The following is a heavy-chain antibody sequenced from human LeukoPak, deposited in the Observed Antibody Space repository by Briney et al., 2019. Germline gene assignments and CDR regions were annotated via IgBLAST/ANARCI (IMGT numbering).Heavy chain of an antibody. CDR2: ISSSSSTI. CDR3: AKGRYSSSWAPFDP. J-gene: IGHJ5*02. CDR1: GFTFSSYS. V-gene: IGHV3-48*04. Sequence: PGGSLRLSFAASGFTFSSYSINSVREAPGERLEWVSYISSSSSTIYYADSVKGRFTISRDNSKNTVFLQMNNLRAEDTAIYYCAKGRYSSSWAPFDPWGQGTRVTVSS. D-gene: IGHD2-2*01.